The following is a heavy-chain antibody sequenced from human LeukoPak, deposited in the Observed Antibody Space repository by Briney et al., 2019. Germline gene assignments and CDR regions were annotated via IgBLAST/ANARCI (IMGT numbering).Heavy chain of an antibody. CDR2: IIPIFGTA. D-gene: IGHD5-18*01. J-gene: IGHJ6*03. Sequence: GSSVKVSCKASGGTCSSYAISWVRQAPGQALEWMGGIIPIFGTANYAQKFQGRVTITADESTSTAYMELSSLRSEDTAVYYCTRVLEYSYGYYHYMDVWGKGTTVTVSS. CDR1: GGTCSSYA. V-gene: IGHV1-69*01. CDR3: TRVLEYSYGYYHYMDV.